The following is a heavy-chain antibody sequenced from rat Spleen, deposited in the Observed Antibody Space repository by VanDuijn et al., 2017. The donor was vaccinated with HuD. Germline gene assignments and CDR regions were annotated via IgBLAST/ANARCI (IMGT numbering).Heavy chain of an antibody. CDR1: GFNFSSFP. V-gene: IGHV5-7*01. D-gene: IGHD1-11*01. J-gene: IGHJ2*01. Sequence: EVQLVESGGGLVQPGRSMKLSCAASGFNFSSFPMAWVRQAPKKGLEWVASISYDGSSTYYRDSVKGRFTISRDIAKSTLYLQMDSLGSEDTATYYCARRHYGYTDYFDYWGQGVMVTVSS. CDR3: ARRHYGYTDYFDY. CDR2: ISYDGSST.